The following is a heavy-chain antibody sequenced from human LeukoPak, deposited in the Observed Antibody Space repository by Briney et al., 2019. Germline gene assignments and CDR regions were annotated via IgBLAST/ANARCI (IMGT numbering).Heavy chain of an antibody. CDR2: IYYSGST. CDR1: GGSISSGGYY. CDR3: ARGRGYSGSYIVDY. J-gene: IGHJ4*02. D-gene: IGHD1-26*01. V-gene: IGHV4-31*03. Sequence: SQTLSLTCTVSGGSISSGGYYWSWIRQHPGKGLEWIGYIYYSGSTYYNPSLKSRVTISVDTSKNQFSLKLSSVTAADTAVYYCARGRGYSGSYIVDYWGQGTLVTVSS.